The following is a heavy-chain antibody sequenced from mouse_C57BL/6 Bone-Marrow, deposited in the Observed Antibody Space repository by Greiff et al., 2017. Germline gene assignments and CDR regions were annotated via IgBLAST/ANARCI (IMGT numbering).Heavy chain of an antibody. CDR2: IRLKSDNYAT. CDR1: GFTFSNYW. J-gene: IGHJ4*01. Sequence: DVKLQESGGGLVQPGGSMKLSCVASGFTFSNYWMNWVRQSPEKGLEWVAQIRLKSDNYATHYAESVKGRFTISRDDSKSSVYLQMNNLRAEDTGIYYCTGRWFTYAMDYWGQGTSVTVSS. CDR3: TGRWFTYAMDY. V-gene: IGHV6-3*01. D-gene: IGHD2-3*01.